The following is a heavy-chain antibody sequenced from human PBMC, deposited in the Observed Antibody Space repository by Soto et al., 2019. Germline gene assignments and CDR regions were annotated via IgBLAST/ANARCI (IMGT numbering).Heavy chain of an antibody. CDR2: INPTSGGT. D-gene: IGHD2-2*01. J-gene: IGHJ4*02. V-gene: IGHV1-2*02. Sequence: ASVKVSCKASGYTFPGNYMHWVRQAPGQGLEWMALINPTSGGTNYAQKFQGRVTMTWDTSISTAYMELSRLRSDDTAIYYCARGYCSSSGCSHYFDYWGQGTLGTVS. CDR1: GYTFPGNY. CDR3: ARGYCSSSGCSHYFDY.